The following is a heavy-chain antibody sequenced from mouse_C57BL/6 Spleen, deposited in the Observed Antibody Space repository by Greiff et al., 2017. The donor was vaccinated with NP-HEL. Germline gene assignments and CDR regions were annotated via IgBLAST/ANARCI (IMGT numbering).Heavy chain of an antibody. V-gene: IGHV5-6*01. Sequence: EVMLVESGGDLVKPGGSLKLSCAASGFTFSSYGMSWVRQTPDKRLEWVATISSGGSYTYYPDSVKGRFTISRDNAKNTLYLQMSSLKSEDTAMYYCARPGDYYGSSYYFDYWGQGTTLTVSS. D-gene: IGHD1-1*01. CDR3: ARPGDYYGSSYYFDY. CDR2: ISSGGSYT. CDR1: GFTFSSYG. J-gene: IGHJ2*01.